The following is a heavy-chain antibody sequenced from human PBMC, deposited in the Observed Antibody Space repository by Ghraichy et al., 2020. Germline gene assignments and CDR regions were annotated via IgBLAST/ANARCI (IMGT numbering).Heavy chain of an antibody. Sequence: SETLSLTCNVSGDSFSRSSFFWGWIRQPPGKGLEWIGSVYYTGKTYYNPSLRSRVTISVDISKNQFSLHLMSVTAADSAIYYCARQGSTIVAVNYFDHWGQGAQVTVYS. CDR2: VYYTGKT. D-gene: IGHD3-22*01. V-gene: IGHV4-39*01. CDR1: GDSFSRSSFF. CDR3: ARQGSTIVAVNYFDH. J-gene: IGHJ4*02.